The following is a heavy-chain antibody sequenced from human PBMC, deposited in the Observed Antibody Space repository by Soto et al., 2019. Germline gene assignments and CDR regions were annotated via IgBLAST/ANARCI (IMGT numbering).Heavy chain of an antibody. CDR2: IYHSGST. V-gene: IGHV4-30-2*01. CDR3: ASLQTKVTTWYGCLDP. CDR1: GGSISSGGYS. D-gene: IGHD4-17*01. Sequence: SETLSLTCAVSGGSISSGGYSWSWIRQPPGKGLEWIGYIYHSGSTYYNPSLKSRVTISVDRSKNQFSLKLSSVTAADTAVYYCASLQTKVTTWYGCLDPWGQGTIVTV. J-gene: IGHJ5*02.